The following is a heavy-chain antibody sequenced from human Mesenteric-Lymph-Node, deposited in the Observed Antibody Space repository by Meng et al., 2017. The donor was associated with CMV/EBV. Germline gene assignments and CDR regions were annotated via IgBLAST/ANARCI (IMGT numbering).Heavy chain of an antibody. D-gene: IGHD3-9*01. J-gene: IGHJ4*02. CDR3: ARDRDTDWYSPFDY. V-gene: IGHV1-2*06. CDR1: GYTLIACY. Sequence: QVQLVQSGAEVKKPGASVRVSCKASGYTLIACYITWVRPAPGQGLEWMGRINPKTGGRSYAQNFQGRVTMTRDTSINTAYMEVNRLNSDDTAMYYCARDRDTDWYSPFDYWGPGTLVTVSS. CDR2: INPKTGGR.